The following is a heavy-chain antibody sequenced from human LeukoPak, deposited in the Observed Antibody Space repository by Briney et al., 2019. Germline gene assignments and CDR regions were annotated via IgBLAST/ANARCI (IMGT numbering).Heavy chain of an antibody. CDR2: IIPIFGTA. CDR3: ARDDTIVAARGFDP. V-gene: IGHV1-69*13. D-gene: IGHD2-15*01. CDR1: GGTFSSYA. Sequence: GASVKVSCKASGGTFSSYAISWVRQAPGQGLEWMGGIIPIFGTANYAQKFQGRVTITADESTSTAYMELSSLRSEDTAVYYCARDDTIVAARGFDPWGQGTLVTVSS. J-gene: IGHJ5*02.